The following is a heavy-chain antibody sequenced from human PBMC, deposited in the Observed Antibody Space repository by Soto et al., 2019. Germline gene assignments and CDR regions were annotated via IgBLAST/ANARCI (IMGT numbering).Heavy chain of an antibody. CDR2: IYYSGTT. CDR1: DASINSGGYY. CDR3: ARGLIVMLAGIEELINSHFDS. Sequence: SETLSLTCTVSDASINSGGYYWSWIRQHPGKGLEWIGFIYYSGTTYYNPSLKSRVTTSVDTSKNQFSLRLSSVTAADTAVYYCARGLIVMLAGIEELINSHFDSWGQGTTVTVSS. J-gene: IGHJ4*03. D-gene: IGHD2-21*02. V-gene: IGHV4-31*03.